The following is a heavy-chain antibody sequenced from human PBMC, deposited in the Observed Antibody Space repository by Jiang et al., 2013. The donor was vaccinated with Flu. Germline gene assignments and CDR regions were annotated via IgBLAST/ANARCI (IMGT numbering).Heavy chain of an antibody. D-gene: IGHD6-19*01. J-gene: IGHJ4*02. Sequence: QLLESGGGLVQPGGSLRLSCAASGFTFSSYAMSWVRQAPGKGLEWVSAISGSGGSTYYADSVKGRFTISRDNSKNTLYLQMNSLRAEDTAVYYCANPIIAVGRIDYWGQGTLVTVSS. CDR2: ISGSGGST. CDR3: ANPIIAVGRIDY. CDR1: GFTFSSYA. V-gene: IGHV3-23*01.